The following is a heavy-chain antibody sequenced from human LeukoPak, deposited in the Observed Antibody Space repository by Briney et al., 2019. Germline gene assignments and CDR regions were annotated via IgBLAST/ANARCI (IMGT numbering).Heavy chain of an antibody. J-gene: IGHJ4*02. CDR1: GFSISSGYF. V-gene: IGHV4-38-2*01. Sequence: SETLSLTCAVSGFSISSGYFWGWIRRPPGKGLEWIGTVHYPESTYYNPSLNSRLTISIDTSKNHFSLKLSSVTAADTALYYCARGRGRQVGTRWHPDTHHDYWGQGILVTVSS. D-gene: IGHD6-13*01. CDR2: VHYPEST. CDR3: ARGRGRQVGTRWHPDTHHDY.